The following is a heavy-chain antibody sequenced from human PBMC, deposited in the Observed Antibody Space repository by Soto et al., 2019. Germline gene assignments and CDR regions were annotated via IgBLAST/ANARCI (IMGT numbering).Heavy chain of an antibody. CDR1: GGSISSYY. V-gene: IGHV4-59*12. J-gene: IGHJ4*02. D-gene: IGHD2-2*01. CDR3: ARLPVLSAPAFDY. CDR2: IYYSGST. Sequence: SETLSLTCTVSGGSISSYYWSWIRQPPGKGLEWIGYIYYSGSTNYNPSLKSRVTISVDTSKNQFSLKLSSVTAADTAVYYCARLPVLSAPAFDYWGQGTLVTVSS.